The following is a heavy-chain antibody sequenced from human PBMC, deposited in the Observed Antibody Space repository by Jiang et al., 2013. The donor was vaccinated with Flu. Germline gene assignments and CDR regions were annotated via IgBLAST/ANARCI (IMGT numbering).Heavy chain of an antibody. D-gene: IGHD1-14*01. CDR1: GYSFTELL. CDR2: IFPNDGDT. Sequence: EVKKPGESLKISCKGSGYSFTELLDRLGAQMPGRGLDWLGIIFPNDGDTRYSPSFQGQVTISADTSISTVSLQWNSLKVSDTAIYYCVRVFHTNNFFGRTGRFEYWGQGALVTVSS. V-gene: IGHV5-51*01. J-gene: IGHJ1*01. CDR3: VRVFHTNNFFGRTGRFEY.